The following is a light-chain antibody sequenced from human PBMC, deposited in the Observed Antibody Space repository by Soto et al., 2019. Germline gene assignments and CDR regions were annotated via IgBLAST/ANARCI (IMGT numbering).Light chain of an antibody. V-gene: IGLV3-9*01. J-gene: IGLJ2*01. CDR2: RDS. Sequence: SYELTQPLSVSVALGQTARITCGGNNIGSKNMHWYQQKPGQAPVLVIYRDSNRPSGIPERFSGSNSGNTATLTISRAQAGDEADYYCQVWDSSTGVVFGGGTQLTVL. CDR3: QVWDSSTGVV. CDR1: NIGSKN.